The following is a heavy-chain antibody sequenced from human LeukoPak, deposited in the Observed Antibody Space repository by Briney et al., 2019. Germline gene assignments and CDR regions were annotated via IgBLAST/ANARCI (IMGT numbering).Heavy chain of an antibody. CDR2: ISSSGSTI. V-gene: IGHV3-11*01. CDR3: ARHVDTAMVVDY. Sequence: GGSLRLSCAASGFSFSNYYMSCIRQAPGKGLEWVSYISSSGSTIYYADSVKGRFTISRDNAKNSLYLQMNSLRAEDTAVYYCARHVDTAMVVDYWGQGTLVTVSS. J-gene: IGHJ4*02. CDR1: GFSFSNYY. D-gene: IGHD5-18*01.